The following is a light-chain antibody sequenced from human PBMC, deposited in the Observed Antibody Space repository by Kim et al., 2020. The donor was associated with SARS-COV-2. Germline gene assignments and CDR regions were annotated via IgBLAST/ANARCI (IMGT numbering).Light chain of an antibody. CDR3: QQYNNYPLT. CDR2: VAS. CDR1: QDIGNH. J-gene: IGKJ4*01. V-gene: IGKV1-16*02. Sequence: DIQMTQSPSSLSASVGDRVTITCRASQDIGNHLAWFQQKPGKAPKSLISVASSLQSGVPSEFSGGGSGTDFTLTINSLQPEDFATYYCQQYNNYPLTFGGGTKLEI.